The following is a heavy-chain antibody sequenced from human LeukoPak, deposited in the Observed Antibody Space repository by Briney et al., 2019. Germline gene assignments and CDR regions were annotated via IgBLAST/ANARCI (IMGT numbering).Heavy chain of an antibody. J-gene: IGHJ4*02. CDR3: VRRDTGWNYFDY. V-gene: IGHV4-59*08. Sequence: PSETLSLTCAVSGGSINSHYWGWIRQPPGKGLQWIGDIYYTGKNNYNPSLKSRVTISLDTSKDHLSLNLTSVLAADTAIYYCVRRDTGWNYFDYWGRESWLPSPQ. D-gene: IGHD6-19*01. CDR2: IYYTGKN. CDR1: GGSINSHY.